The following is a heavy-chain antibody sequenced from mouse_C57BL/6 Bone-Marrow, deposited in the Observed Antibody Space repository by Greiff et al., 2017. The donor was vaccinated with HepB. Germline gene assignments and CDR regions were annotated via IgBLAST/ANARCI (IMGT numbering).Heavy chain of an antibody. J-gene: IGHJ3*01. D-gene: IGHD4-1*01. Sequence: QVQLQQSGPELVKPGASVKISCKASGYAFSSSWMNWVKQRPGKGLEWIGRIYPGDGDTNYNGKFKGKATLTADKSSSTAYMQFSSLTSEDSAIYYCARSGTGTWFAYWGQGTLVTVSA. CDR3: ARSGTGTWFAY. CDR1: GYAFSSSW. CDR2: IYPGDGDT. V-gene: IGHV1-82*01.